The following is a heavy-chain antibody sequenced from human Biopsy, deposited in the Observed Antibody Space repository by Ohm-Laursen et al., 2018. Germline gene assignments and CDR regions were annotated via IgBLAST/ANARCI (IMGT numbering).Heavy chain of an antibody. Sequence: SLRLSCSAPGLIFSDYHMSWIRQAPGKGLEWIAYISARDGVVYYADSVKGRFTISRDNTNNSLYLQMTSLRPEDTAVFYCARGKYKDFSTGLPRPYHYTLDFWGPGTTVTVSS. D-gene: IGHD3-22*01. CDR1: GLIFSDYH. V-gene: IGHV3-11*01. CDR3: ARGKYKDFSTGLPRPYHYTLDF. J-gene: IGHJ6*02. CDR2: ISARDGVV.